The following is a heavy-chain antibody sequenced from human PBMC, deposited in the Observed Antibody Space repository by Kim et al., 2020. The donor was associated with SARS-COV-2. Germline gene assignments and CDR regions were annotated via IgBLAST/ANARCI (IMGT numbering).Heavy chain of an antibody. CDR3: ALLGGYNSSYFDL. Sequence: YAQTLQGRVTMTTDTSTSTAYMELRSLRSDDTAVYYCALLGGYNSSYFDLWGRGTLVTVSS. D-gene: IGHD6-13*01. V-gene: IGHV1-18*01. J-gene: IGHJ2*01.